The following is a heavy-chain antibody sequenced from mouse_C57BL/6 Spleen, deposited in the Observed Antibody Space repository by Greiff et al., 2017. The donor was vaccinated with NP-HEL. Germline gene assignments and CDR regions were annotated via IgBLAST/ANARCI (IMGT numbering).Heavy chain of an antibody. CDR1: GFTFSSYT. CDR3: ARQDSSGPFAY. Sequence: EVKVEESGGGLVKPGGSLKLSCAASGFTFSSYTMSWVRQTPEKRLEWVATISGGGGNTYYPDSVKGRFTISRDNAKNTLYLQMSSLRSEDTALYYCARQDSSGPFAYWGQGTLVTVSA. D-gene: IGHD3-2*02. CDR2: ISGGGGNT. J-gene: IGHJ3*01. V-gene: IGHV5-9*01.